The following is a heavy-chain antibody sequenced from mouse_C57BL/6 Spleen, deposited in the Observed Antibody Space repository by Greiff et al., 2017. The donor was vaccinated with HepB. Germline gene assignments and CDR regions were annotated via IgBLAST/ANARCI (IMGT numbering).Heavy chain of an antibody. J-gene: IGHJ3*01. CDR2: IHPSDSDT. Sequence: QVQLQQPGADLVKPGASVTVSCKASGYTFTSYWMHWVKQRPGQGLEWIGRIHPSDSDTNYNQKFKGKATLTVDKSSSTSYMQLSSLTSVDSAVYYCAIGRHSKEGFAYWGRATLVTLSA. CDR1: GYTFTSYW. D-gene: IGHD2-5*01. CDR3: AIGRHSKEGFAY. V-gene: IGHV1-74*01.